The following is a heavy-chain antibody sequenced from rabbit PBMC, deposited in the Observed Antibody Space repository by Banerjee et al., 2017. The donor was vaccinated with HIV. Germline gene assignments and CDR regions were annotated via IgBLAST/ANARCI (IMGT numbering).Heavy chain of an antibody. CDR1: GFDFSSYG. J-gene: IGHJ4*01. CDR2: IDPVFGST. V-gene: IGHV1S47*01. Sequence: QEQLVESGGGLVQPGGSLKLSCKASGFDFSSYGVSWVRQAPGKGLEWIGYIDPVFGSTYYASWVNGRFTISRSTSLNTVDLKMTSLTAADTATYFCARAPTMTMVINYFNLWGQGTLVTVS. D-gene: IGHD2-1*01. CDR3: ARAPTMTMVINYFNL.